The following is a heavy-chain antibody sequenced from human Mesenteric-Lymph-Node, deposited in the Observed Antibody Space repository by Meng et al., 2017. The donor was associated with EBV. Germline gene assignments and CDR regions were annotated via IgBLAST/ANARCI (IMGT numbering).Heavy chain of an antibody. CDR2: ISPYNGNT. V-gene: IGHV1-18*01. J-gene: IGHJ4*02. D-gene: IGHD5-24*01. CDR3: ARDGSGDGYTFDY. CDR1: GYTFTNYG. Sequence: QVQLVQSGAEVKKPGASVKVSCNASGYTFTNYGINWVRQAPGQGIEWMGGISPYNGNTYSAQKFQGRVTMTTDTSTDTAYIELRSLRSDDTAVYSCARDGSGDGYTFDYWGQGTLVTVSS.